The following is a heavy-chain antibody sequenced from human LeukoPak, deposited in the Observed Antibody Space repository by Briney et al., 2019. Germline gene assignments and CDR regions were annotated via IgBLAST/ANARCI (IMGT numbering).Heavy chain of an antibody. Sequence: GASVKVSCKASGYTFSTYGITWVRQAPGQGLEWMGWINTNTGNPTYAQGFTGRFVFSLDTSVSTAYLQISSLKAEDTAVYYCARERGRLRSYNWFDPWGQGTLVTVSS. V-gene: IGHV7-4-1*02. J-gene: IGHJ5*02. D-gene: IGHD5-18*01. CDR1: GYTFSTYG. CDR3: ARERGRLRSYNWFDP. CDR2: INTNTGNP.